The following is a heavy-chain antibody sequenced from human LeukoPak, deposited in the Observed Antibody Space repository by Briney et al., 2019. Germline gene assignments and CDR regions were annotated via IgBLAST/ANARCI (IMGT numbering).Heavy chain of an antibody. CDR3: AKEYYYDSSGYYPIYYYYYGMDV. D-gene: IGHD3-22*01. CDR2: ISGSGGST. J-gene: IGHJ6*02. V-gene: IGHV3-23*01. CDR1: GFTFSSYA. Sequence: GSLRLSCAASGFTFSSYAMSWVRQAPGKGLEWVSAISGSGGSTYYADSVKGRFTISRDNSKNTLYLQMNSLRAEDTAVYYCAKEYYYDSSGYYPIYYYYYGMDVWGQGTTVTVSS.